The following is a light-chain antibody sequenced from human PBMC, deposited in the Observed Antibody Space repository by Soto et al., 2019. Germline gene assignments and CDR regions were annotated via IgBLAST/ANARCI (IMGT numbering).Light chain of an antibody. V-gene: IGLV2-14*01. Sequence: QSVLTQPASVSGSPGQSITISCTGTNSDIGDYNYVSWYQQHPGKAPQLMIYEVSNRPSGVSYRFSGSKSGNTASLTISGLQAEDEDDYYCTSYTITNAIVLFGAGTKLTVL. CDR1: NSDIGDYNY. J-gene: IGLJ2*01. CDR2: EVS. CDR3: TSYTITNAIVL.